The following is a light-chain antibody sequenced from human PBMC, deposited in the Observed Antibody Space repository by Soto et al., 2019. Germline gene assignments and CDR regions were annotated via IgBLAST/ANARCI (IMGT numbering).Light chain of an antibody. J-gene: IGKJ5*01. Sequence: DIQLTQSPSFLSASVGDRVTITCRASQGISSYLAWYQQKPGKAPKLLIYAASTLQSGVPSRFSGSGSGTEFTLTISSLQPEDFGTYYCQQLNSYPTITFGQGTRLEIK. V-gene: IGKV1-9*01. CDR2: AAS. CDR3: QQLNSYPTIT. CDR1: QGISSY.